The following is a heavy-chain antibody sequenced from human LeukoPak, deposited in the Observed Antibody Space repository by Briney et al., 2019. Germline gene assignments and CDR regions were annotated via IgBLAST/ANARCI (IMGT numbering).Heavy chain of an antibody. Sequence: PGGSLRLSCAASGFTFSSFGMSWVRQAPGKGLEWVSAISGSGGTTYYADSVKDRFTISKDNSKNTLYLQMNSLRAEDTAVYYCAKNYGDSIWGQRTMVTVSS. CDR3: AKNYGDSI. D-gene: IGHD4-17*01. CDR1: GFTFSSFG. V-gene: IGHV3-23*01. CDR2: ISGSGGTT. J-gene: IGHJ3*02.